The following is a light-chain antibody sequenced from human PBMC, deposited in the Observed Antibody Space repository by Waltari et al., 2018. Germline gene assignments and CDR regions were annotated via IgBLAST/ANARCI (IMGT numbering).Light chain of an antibody. V-gene: IGLV2-8*01. CDR2: EFR. J-gene: IGLJ1*01. CDR1: SRDIGDYDY. CDR3: SSYGGDNNYL. Sequence: QSALTQPPSASGSPGQSVTISCTGTSRDIGDYDYVSWYQQYPGKAPKLLIFEFRKRPSGVPDRFSGSKSGNTASLPVSGLQAEDEADYYCSSYGGDNNYLFGTGTAVTVL.